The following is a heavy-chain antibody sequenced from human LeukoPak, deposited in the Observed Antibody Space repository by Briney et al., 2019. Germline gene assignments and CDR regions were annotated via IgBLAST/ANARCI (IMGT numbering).Heavy chain of an antibody. CDR1: GFTFSSYA. Sequence: TGGSLRLSCAASGFTFSSYAMHWVRQAPGKGLEWVAVISYDGSNKYYADSVKGRFTISRDNSKNTLYLQMNSLRAEDTAVYCCARDIVGTGFDPWGQGTLVTVSS. V-gene: IGHV3-30-3*01. CDR2: ISYDGSNK. J-gene: IGHJ5*02. CDR3: ARDIVGTGFDP. D-gene: IGHD1-26*01.